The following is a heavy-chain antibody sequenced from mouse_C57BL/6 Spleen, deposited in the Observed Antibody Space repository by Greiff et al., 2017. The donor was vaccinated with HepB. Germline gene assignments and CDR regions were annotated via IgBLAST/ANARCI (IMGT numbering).Heavy chain of an antibody. D-gene: IGHD2-4*01. J-gene: IGHJ2*01. CDR1: GYTFTDYY. V-gene: IGHV1-76*01. CDR2: IYPGSGNT. CDR3: ARYDYDVGY. Sequence: QVQLKESGAELVRPGASVKLSCKASGYTFTDYYINWVKQRPGQGLEWIARIYPGSGNTYYNEKFKGKATLTAEKSSSTAYMQLSSLTSEDSAVYFCARYDYDVGYWGQGTTLTVAS.